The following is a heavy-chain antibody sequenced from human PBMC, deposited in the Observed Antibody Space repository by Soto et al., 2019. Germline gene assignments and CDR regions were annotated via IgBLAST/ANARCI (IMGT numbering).Heavy chain of an antibody. CDR1: GGSFSGYY. J-gene: IGHJ4*02. D-gene: IGHD4-17*01. Sequence: TSETLSLTCAVYGGSFSGYYWSWIRQPPGKGLEWIGEINHSGSTNYNPSLKSRVTISVDTSKNQFSLKLSSVTAADTAVYYCARGGVNGDLEYWGQGTLVTVSS. CDR2: INHSGST. CDR3: ARGGVNGDLEY. V-gene: IGHV4-34*01.